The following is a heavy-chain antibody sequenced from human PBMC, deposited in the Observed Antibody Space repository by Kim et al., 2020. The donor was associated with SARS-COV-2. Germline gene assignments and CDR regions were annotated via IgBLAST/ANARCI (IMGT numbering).Heavy chain of an antibody. J-gene: IGHJ6*02. D-gene: IGHD4-17*01. Sequence: SETLSLTCAVYGGSFSGDYWSWIRQPPGKGLEWSGEINHSGSTNYNPSLKSRVTISVDTSKNQFSLKLSSVTAAATAVYYCARGRGGTTVVTLGLGYYYYYGMDVWGQGTTVTVSS. CDR2: INHSGST. CDR1: GGSFSGDY. V-gene: IGHV4-34*01. CDR3: ARGRGGTTVVTLGLGYYYYYGMDV.